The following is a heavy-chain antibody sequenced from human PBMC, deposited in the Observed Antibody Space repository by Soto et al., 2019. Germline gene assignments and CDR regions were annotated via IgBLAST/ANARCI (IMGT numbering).Heavy chain of an antibody. CDR3: ARLPRGGGTCYPPTFDY. CDR1: GYTFVNYA. J-gene: IGHJ4*02. D-gene: IGHD2-15*01. V-gene: IGHV1-18*01. CDR2: TSAYNGNT. Sequence: QVQLVQSGAEVKKPGASVKVSCKASGYTFVNYAFTWVRQAPGQGLEWMGWTSAYNGNTKYAQKFQGRVTMTTDTSTGTAYMELKSLRSDETTVSFCARLPRGGGTCYPPTFDYWGQRTLVTVSS.